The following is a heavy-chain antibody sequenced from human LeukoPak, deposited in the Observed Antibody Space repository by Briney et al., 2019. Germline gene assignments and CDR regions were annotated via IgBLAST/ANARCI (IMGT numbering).Heavy chain of an antibody. D-gene: IGHD2-15*01. J-gene: IGHJ4*02. V-gene: IGHV4-59*01. CDR2: IACSGTT. CDR3: ASNVGGRGYLYSFDY. Sequence: SETLSLTCNISGGAISGYYWNWIRQPPGKGLEWIGYIACSGTTNYTPSLKSRVTMSVDTSKNQSSLKLNPVTAADTAVSSCASNVGGRGYLYSFDYWGQGTLVTVSS. CDR1: GGAISGYY.